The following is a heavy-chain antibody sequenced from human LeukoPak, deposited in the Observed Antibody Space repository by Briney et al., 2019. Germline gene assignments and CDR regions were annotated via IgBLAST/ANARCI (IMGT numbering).Heavy chain of an antibody. D-gene: IGHD4-17*01. Sequence: PSETLSLTCTISGGSVSDYYWSWIRQSPGKGLEWIGYIYHTGSTSYSPSLKSRVTISADTSQNQFSLKLSSVTAADTAVYYCAKIGGTTCFWGQGTLVTVSS. J-gene: IGHJ4*02. V-gene: IGHV4-59*02. CDR1: GGSVSDYY. CDR3: AKIGGTTCF. CDR2: IYHTGST.